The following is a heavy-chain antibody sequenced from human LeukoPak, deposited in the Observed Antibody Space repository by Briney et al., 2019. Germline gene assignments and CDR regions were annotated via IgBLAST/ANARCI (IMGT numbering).Heavy chain of an antibody. CDR1: GFTFSSYG. J-gene: IGHJ4*02. CDR2: ISYDGSNK. CDR3: AKDSSGWYDY. D-gene: IGHD6-19*01. V-gene: IGHV3-30*18. Sequence: GRSLRLSCAASGFTFSSYGMHWVRQAPGKGLEGVAVISYDGSNKYYADSVKGRFTISRDNSKNTLYLQMNSLRAEDTAVYYCAKDSSGWYDYWGQGTLVTVSS.